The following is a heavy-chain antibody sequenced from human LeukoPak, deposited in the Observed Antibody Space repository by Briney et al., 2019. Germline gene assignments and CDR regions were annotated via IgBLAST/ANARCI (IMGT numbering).Heavy chain of an antibody. Sequence: ASVKVSCKVSGYTLTGLSMHWVRQAPGKGLEWMGGFDPEDGETIYAQKFQGRVTMTEDTSTDTAYMELSSLRSEDTAVYYCATSPSGSYKYYFDYWGQGTLVTVSS. V-gene: IGHV1-24*01. CDR1: GYTLTGLS. CDR2: FDPEDGET. J-gene: IGHJ4*02. CDR3: ATSPSGSYKYYFDY. D-gene: IGHD1-26*01.